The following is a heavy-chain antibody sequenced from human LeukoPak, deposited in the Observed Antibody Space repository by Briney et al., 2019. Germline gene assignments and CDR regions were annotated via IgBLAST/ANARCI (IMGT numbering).Heavy chain of an antibody. D-gene: IGHD3-22*01. CDR3: AKDLGDSSGYYNDAFDT. J-gene: IGHJ3*02. CDR2: ISGSGGST. Sequence: PGGSLRLSCAASGFTFSSYAMSWVRQAPGKGLEWVSAISGSGGSTYYADSVKGRFTISRDNSKNTLYLQMNSLRAEDTAVYYCAKDLGDSSGYYNDAFDTWGQGTMVTVSS. CDR1: GFTFSSYA. V-gene: IGHV3-23*01.